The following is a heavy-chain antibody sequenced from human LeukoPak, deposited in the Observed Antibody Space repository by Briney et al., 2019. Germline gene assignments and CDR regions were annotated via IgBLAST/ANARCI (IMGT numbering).Heavy chain of an antibody. J-gene: IGHJ4*02. CDR2: ISSSGSTI. Sequence: GGSLRLSCVASGLTFSNFGMSWVRQAPGKGLEWVSYISSSGSTIYYADSVKGRFTISRNNAKNSLYLQMNILRAEDTAVYYCAMSPYNYDSSGYSSRHFDYWGQGTLVTVSS. CDR3: AMSPYNYDSSGYSSRHFDY. D-gene: IGHD3-22*01. V-gene: IGHV3-48*04. CDR1: GLTFSNFG.